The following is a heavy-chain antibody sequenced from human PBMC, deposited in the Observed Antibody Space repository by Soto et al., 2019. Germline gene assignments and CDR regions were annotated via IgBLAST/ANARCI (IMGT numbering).Heavy chain of an antibody. J-gene: IGHJ5*02. V-gene: IGHV4-59*01. D-gene: IGHD1-26*01. CDR3: ARGPYSGSYSPRFDP. CDR1: GGSISSYY. CDR2: IYYSGST. Sequence: SETLSLTCTVSGGSISSYYWSWIRQPPGKGLEWIGYIYYSGSTNYNPSLKSRVTISVDTSKNQFSLKLSSVTAADTAVYYCARGPYSGSYSPRFDPWGQGTLVTVSS.